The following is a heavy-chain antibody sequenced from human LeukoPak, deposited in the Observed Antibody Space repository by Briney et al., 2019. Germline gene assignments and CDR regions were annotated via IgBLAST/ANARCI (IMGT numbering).Heavy chain of an antibody. CDR2: IYYSGST. CDR1: GGSISSYY. V-gene: IGHV4-59*01. CDR3: ARVSIVATNYFDY. D-gene: IGHD5-12*01. Sequence: LETLSLTCTVSGGSISSYYWSWIRQPPGKGLEWIGYIYYSGSTNYNPPLKSRVTISVDTSKNQFSLKLSSVTAADTAVYYCARVSIVATNYFDYWGQGTLVTVSS. J-gene: IGHJ4*02.